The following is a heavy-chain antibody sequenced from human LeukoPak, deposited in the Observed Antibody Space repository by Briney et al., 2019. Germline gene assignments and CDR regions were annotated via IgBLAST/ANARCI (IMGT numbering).Heavy chain of an antibody. Sequence: GRSLRLSCAASGFTFDDYAMHWVRQAPGKGLEWVSGISWNSGSIGYADSVKGRFTISRDNARNSLYLQMNSLRAEDTALYYCAKAARWGDFDYWGQGTLVTVSS. D-gene: IGHD3-16*01. J-gene: IGHJ4*02. CDR3: AKAARWGDFDY. V-gene: IGHV3-9*01. CDR2: ISWNSGSI. CDR1: GFTFDDYA.